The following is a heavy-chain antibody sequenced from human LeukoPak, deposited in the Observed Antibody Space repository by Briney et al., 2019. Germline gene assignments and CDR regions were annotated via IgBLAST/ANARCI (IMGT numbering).Heavy chain of an antibody. CDR1: GGTFSSYA. CDR2: IIPIFGTA. J-gene: IGHJ6*02. CDR3: AREQLLWFGEAVSYGMDV. V-gene: IGHV1-69*13. D-gene: IGHD3-10*01. Sequence: SVKVSCKASGGTFSSYAISWVRQASGQGLEWMGGIIPIFGTANYAQKFQGRVTITADESTSTAYMELSSLRSEDTAVYYCAREQLLWFGEAVSYGMDVWGQGTTVTVSS.